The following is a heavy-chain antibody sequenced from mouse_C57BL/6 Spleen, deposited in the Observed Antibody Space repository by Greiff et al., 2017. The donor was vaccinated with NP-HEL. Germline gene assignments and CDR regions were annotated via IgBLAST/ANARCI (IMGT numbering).Heavy chain of an antibody. CDR1: GFTFSDYG. Sequence: EVKLVESGGGLVKPGGSLKLSCAASGFTFSDYGMHWVRQAPEKGLEWVAYISSGSSTIYYADTVKGRFTISRDNAKNTLFLQMTSLRCEDTAMYYCARREGLAWFAYWGQGTLVTVSA. J-gene: IGHJ3*01. V-gene: IGHV5-17*01. CDR2: ISSGSSTI. CDR3: ARREGLAWFAY. D-gene: IGHD3-3*01.